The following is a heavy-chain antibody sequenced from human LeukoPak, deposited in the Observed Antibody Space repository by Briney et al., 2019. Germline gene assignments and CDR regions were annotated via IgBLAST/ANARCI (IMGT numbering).Heavy chain of an antibody. D-gene: IGHD3-3*01. J-gene: IGHJ3*02. Sequence: PGGSLRLSCAASGFTFSSYGMSWVRQAPGKGLEWVSAISGSGGSTYYADSVKGRFTISRDNSKNTLYLQMNSLRAEDTAVYYCATPGVVISGGAFDIWGQGTMVTVSS. V-gene: IGHV3-23*01. CDR3: ATPGVVISGGAFDI. CDR1: GFTFSSYG. CDR2: ISGSGGST.